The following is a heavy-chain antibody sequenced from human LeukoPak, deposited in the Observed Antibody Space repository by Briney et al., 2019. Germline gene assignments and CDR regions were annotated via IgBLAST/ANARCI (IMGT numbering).Heavy chain of an antibody. CDR3: ARDPRYSYDDSGTFDS. Sequence: GGSLRLSCAVSGFTVSSNYMSWVRQAPGKGLEWLANIKQDGSETYYLDSVKGRFTVSRDNAKNSLYLQMNTLRAEDTAIYYCARDPRYSYDDSGTFDSWGQGTLVIVSS. J-gene: IGHJ4*02. CDR1: GFTVSSNY. CDR2: IKQDGSET. V-gene: IGHV3-7*01. D-gene: IGHD3-22*01.